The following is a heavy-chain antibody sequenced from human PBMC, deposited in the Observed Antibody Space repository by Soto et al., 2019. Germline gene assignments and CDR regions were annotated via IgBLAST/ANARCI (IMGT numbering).Heavy chain of an antibody. CDR3: ARVFPYDFWSGSPDY. V-gene: IGHV3-74*01. D-gene: IGHD3-3*01. CDR1: GFTFSIYW. J-gene: IGHJ4*02. CDR2: INSDGSST. Sequence: PGGSLRLSCAASGFTFSIYWMHWVRQAPGKGLVWVSRINSDGSSTSYADSVKGRFTISRDNAKNTLYLQMNSLRAEDTAVYYCARVFPYDFWSGSPDYWGQGTLVTVSS.